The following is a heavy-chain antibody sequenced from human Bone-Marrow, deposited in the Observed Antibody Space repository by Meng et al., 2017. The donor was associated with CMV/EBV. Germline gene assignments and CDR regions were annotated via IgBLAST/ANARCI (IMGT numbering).Heavy chain of an antibody. J-gene: IGHJ2*01. CDR3: ARDPPLLEYGPPFDL. CDR2: ISAYNGNT. CDR1: GYTFTSYG. V-gene: IGHV1-18*01. Sequence: VRLVPAGAEVQKPGASVKVSCKASGYTFTSYGISWVRQAPGQGLEWMGWISAYNGNTNYAQKLQGRVTMTTDTSTSTAYMELRSLRSDDTAVYYCARDPPLLEYGPPFDLWGRGTLVTVSS. D-gene: IGHD4-17*01.